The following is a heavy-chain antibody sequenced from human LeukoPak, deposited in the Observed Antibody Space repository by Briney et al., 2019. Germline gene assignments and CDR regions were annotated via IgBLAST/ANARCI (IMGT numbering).Heavy chain of an antibody. V-gene: IGHV3-23*01. CDR2: ISGSGLST. CDR3: AKPCYCSTTSCSSYGFDV. D-gene: IGHD2-2*01. J-gene: IGHJ6*02. CDR1: GFHFNTFA. Sequence: PGGSLRLSCAASGFHFNTFALNWVRQAPGKGLQWVSAISGSGLSTYYADSVKGRFTISRDNSKNTLFLQLSRLTPEDTATYYCAKPCYCSTTSCSSYGFDVWGQGTTVTVSS.